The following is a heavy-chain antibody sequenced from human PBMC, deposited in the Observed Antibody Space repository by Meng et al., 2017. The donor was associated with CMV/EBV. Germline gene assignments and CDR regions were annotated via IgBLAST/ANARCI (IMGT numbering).Heavy chain of an antibody. J-gene: IGHJ4*02. D-gene: IGHD1-26*01. Sequence: ASVKVSCKASGYTFTSYGISWVRQAPGQGLERMGWISAYNGNTNYAQKLQGRVTMTTDTSTSTAYMELRSLRSDDTAVYYCARDEKYSGSPVGAYWGQGTLVTVSS. V-gene: IGHV1-18*01. CDR2: ISAYNGNT. CDR3: ARDEKYSGSPVGAY. CDR1: GYTFTSYG.